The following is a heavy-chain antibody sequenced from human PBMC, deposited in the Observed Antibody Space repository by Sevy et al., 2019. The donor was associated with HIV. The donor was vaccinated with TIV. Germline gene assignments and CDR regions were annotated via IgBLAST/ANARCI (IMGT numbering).Heavy chain of an antibody. CDR2: ISGNNDYT. J-gene: IGHJ6*02. Sequence: ASVKVSCKASGYTFTRYGISWVRQAPGQGLEWMGWISGNNDYTNYAQKIQGRVTMTTDTSTSVAYIELRSLRSDETAVYYCARDRNNYDSSGYPKGMDVWGQGTTVTVSS. D-gene: IGHD3-22*01. CDR3: ARDRNNYDSSGYPKGMDV. V-gene: IGHV1-18*01. CDR1: GYTFTRYG.